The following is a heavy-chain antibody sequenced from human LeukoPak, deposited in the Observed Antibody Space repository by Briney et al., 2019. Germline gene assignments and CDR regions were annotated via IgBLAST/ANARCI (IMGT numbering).Heavy chain of an antibody. V-gene: IGHV4-38-2*02. CDR2: IYNDGST. D-gene: IGHD6-6*01. J-gene: IGHJ4*02. CDR1: GFSISGAYF. CDR3: ARVGIAARPGYFDY. Sequence: SETLSLTCTVSGFSISGAYFWGWTRQPPGKGLEWIGSIYNDGSTHHNPSLWSRVSISVDTSKNDFSLKLTSVTAADTAVYYCARVGIAARPGYFDYWGQGTLVTVSS.